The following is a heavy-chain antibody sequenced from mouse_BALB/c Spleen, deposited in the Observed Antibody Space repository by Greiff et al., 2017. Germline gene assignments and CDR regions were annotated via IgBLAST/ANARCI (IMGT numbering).Heavy chain of an antibody. CDR2: SRNKANDYTT. Sequence: EVKLVESGGGLVQPGGSLRLSCATSGFTFSDFYMEWVRQPPGKRLEWIAASRNKANDYTTEYSASVMGRFIVSRDTSQSILYLQMNALRAEDTAIYYCARDDYRGAMDYWGQGTSVTVSS. CDR1: GFTFSDFY. D-gene: IGHD2-14*01. CDR3: ARDDYRGAMDY. V-gene: IGHV7-1*02. J-gene: IGHJ4*01.